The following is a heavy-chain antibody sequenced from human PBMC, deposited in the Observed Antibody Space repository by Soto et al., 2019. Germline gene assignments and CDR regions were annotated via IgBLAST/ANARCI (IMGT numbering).Heavy chain of an antibody. CDR3: STGVGGTDYDYIWETYRPPY. CDR1: GFTFSNTW. J-gene: IGHJ4*02. CDR2: IKSKTDGGTT. D-gene: IGHD3-16*02. Sequence: GGSLRLSCAASGFTFSNTWMSWVCQAPGKGLEWVGRIKSKTDGGTTDYAAPVKGRFTISRDDSKNTLYLQMNSLKTEDTAVYYCSTGVGGTDYDYIWETYRPPYWGQGTLVTVSS. V-gene: IGHV3-15*01.